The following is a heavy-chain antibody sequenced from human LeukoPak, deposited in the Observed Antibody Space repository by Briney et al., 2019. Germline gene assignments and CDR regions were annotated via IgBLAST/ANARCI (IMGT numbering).Heavy chain of an antibody. CDR2: IWYDGSNK. J-gene: IGHJ4*02. D-gene: IGHD2-15*01. CDR3: TTRYCSGGRCDY. CDR1: GFTLSSHG. Sequence: GGSLRLSCAASGFTLSSHGMHWVRQAPGKGLEWVAVIWYDGSNKYYADSVKGRFTISRDNSKNTLYLQMNSLKTEDTAVYYCTTRYCSGGRCDYWGQGTLVTVSS. V-gene: IGHV3-33*01.